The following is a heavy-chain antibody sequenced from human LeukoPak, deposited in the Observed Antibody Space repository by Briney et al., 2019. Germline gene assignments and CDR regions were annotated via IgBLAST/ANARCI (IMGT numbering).Heavy chain of an antibody. CDR3: ARDSEYYDSSGYYSYYFDY. CDR2: ISSSGSTI. J-gene: IGHJ4*02. V-gene: IGHV3-48*03. CDR1: GVTFSSYE. Sequence: GGSLRLSCAASGVTFSSYEMNWVRQAPGKGVERGSYISSSGSTIYYADSAKGRFTISRDNAKNSLYLQMNSLRAEDTAVYYCARDSEYYDSSGYYSYYFDYWGQGTLVTVSS. D-gene: IGHD3-22*01.